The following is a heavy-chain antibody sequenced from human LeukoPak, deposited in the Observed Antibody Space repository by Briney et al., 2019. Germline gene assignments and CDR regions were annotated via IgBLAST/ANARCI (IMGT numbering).Heavy chain of an antibody. V-gene: IGHV3-74*01. Sequence: GGSLRLSCAASRFTFNSYWMHWVRQAPGKGLVWVSRISTDGSSTSYADSVKGRFTISRDNAKNTLYLQMNSLRAEDTAVYYCARDPSILVTTGPFLDYWGQGTLVTVSS. J-gene: IGHJ4*02. CDR3: ARDPSILVTTGPFLDY. CDR1: RFTFNSYW. CDR2: ISTDGSST. D-gene: IGHD6-6*01.